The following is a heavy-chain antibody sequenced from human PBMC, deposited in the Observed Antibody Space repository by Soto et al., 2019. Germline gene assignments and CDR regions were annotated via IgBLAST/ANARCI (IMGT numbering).Heavy chain of an antibody. CDR1: GFPFINYD. CDR3: AKDWYYDSSGYPFDY. Sequence: PGGSLRLSCAASGFPFINYDMSWVRQAPGKGLEWVSSLSGNGGSTYYADSVKGRFTISRDNSKNTLYLQMNSLRAEDTAVYYCAKDWYYDSSGYPFDYWGQGTLVTVSS. V-gene: IGHV3-23*01. J-gene: IGHJ4*02. D-gene: IGHD3-22*01. CDR2: LSGNGGST.